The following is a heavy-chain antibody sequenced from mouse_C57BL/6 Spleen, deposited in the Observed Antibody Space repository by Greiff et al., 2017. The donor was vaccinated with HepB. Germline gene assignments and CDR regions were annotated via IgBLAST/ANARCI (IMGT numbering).Heavy chain of an antibody. CDR3: ARSPSTTVGATSPWYFDV. Sequence: VQLQQPGAELVMPGASVKLSCKASGYTFTSYWMHWVKQRPGQGLEWIGEIDPSDSYTNYNQKFKGKSTLTVDKSSSTAYMQLSSLTSEDSAVYYCARSPSTTVGATSPWYFDVWGTGTTVTVSS. D-gene: IGHD1-1*01. CDR1: GYTFTSYW. CDR2: IDPSDSYT. J-gene: IGHJ1*03. V-gene: IGHV1-69*01.